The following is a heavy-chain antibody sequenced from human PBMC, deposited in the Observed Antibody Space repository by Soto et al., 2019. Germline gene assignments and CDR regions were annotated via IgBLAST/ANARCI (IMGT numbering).Heavy chain of an antibody. CDR3: ARGRVATISLGR. Sequence: QVQLQQWGAGLLKPSETLSLTCAVYGGSFSGYYWSWIRQPPGEGLEWIGEINHSGSTNYSTSLKSRVTISVDTSKNQVSLKLSSVTAADTAVYYCARGRVATISLGRWGQGTLVTVSS. CDR1: GGSFSGYY. J-gene: IGHJ4*02. CDR2: INHSGST. V-gene: IGHV4-34*01. D-gene: IGHD5-12*01.